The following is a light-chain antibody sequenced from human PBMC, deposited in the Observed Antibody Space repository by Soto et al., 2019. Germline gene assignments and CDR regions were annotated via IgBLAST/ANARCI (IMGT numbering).Light chain of an antibody. V-gene: IGKV3-11*01. CDR3: HQRSSWPLN. CDR1: QSVSSN. J-gene: IGKJ4*01. Sequence: EIVMTQSPATLSFRPGEKATLPCRASQSVSSNLAWYQQKPGQAPRLLIYDASTRATGIPARFGGSGSGTDFTLTISNIEHEDFAVYYCHQRSSWPLNFGGGNKGAIK. CDR2: DAS.